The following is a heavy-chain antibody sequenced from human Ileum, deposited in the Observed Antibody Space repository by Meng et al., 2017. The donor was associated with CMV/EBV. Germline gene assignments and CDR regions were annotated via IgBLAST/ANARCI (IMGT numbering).Heavy chain of an antibody. CDR3: ARGWRGGGMDV. D-gene: IGHD2-15*01. V-gene: IGHV3-20*01. CDR2: INWNGGST. Sequence: GESLKISCASSGFTFSTYAMSWVRQPPGKGLEWVSGINWNGGSTDYADSVKGRFTISRDNAKNSLYQQMSSLRAEDTALYHCARGWRGGGMDVWGQGTTVTVSS. CDR1: GFTFSTYA. J-gene: IGHJ6*02.